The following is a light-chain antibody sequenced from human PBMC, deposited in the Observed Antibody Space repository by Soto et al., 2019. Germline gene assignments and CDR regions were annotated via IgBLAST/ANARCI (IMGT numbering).Light chain of an antibody. CDR3: QQYDSLPYT. V-gene: IGKV1-33*01. J-gene: IGKJ2*01. CDR2: GAS. Sequence: EIQMTQSPSSLSASLGDRVTITCQASQDINDYSNWYQQKPGKAPMLLIYGASFLEVGVPSRFSGSGSGTHFTLTISSLQPDDVATYYCQQYDSLPYTFGQGTRLEIK. CDR1: QDINDY.